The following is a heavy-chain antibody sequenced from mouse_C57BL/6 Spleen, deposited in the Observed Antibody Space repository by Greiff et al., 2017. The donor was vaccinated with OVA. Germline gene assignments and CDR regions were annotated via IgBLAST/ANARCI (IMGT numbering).Heavy chain of an antibody. Sequence: QVQLKESGAELVMPGASVKLSCKASGYTFTSYWMHWVKQRPGQGLEWIGEIDPSDSYTNYNQKFKGKSTLTVDKSSSTAFMQLSSLTSEDSAVYYCARSLGRNYFDYWGQGTTLTVSS. CDR1: GYTFTSYW. J-gene: IGHJ2*01. D-gene: IGHD4-1*01. CDR3: ARSLGRNYFDY. CDR2: IDPSDSYT. V-gene: IGHV1-69*01.